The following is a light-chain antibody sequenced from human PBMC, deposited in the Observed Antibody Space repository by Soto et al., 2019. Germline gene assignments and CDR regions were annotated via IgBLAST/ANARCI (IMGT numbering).Light chain of an antibody. J-gene: IGLJ1*01. CDR1: SSDVGGYNY. CDR3: SSYTSNNSLV. V-gene: IGLV2-14*01. CDR2: EVS. Sequence: QSVLTQPASVSGSPGQSITISCTGTSSDVGGYNYVSWYQQHPDKAPKLMIFEVSYRPLGVSSRFSASKSGNTASLTISGLQAEDESDYYCSSYTSNNSLVFGTGTKVTVL.